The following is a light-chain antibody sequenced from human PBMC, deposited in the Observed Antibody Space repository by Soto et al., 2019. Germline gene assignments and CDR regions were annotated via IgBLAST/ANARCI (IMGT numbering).Light chain of an antibody. CDR2: AAS. V-gene: IGKV1-39*01. Sequence: DIQMTQSPSSLSASIGDRANITCRASQSIDNYVNWYQQKPGKAPKVLIYAASSLQSGVPSRFSGTGSGTEFTLTISSLQPVDFATYYCQQSYSTPRTFGPGTKVDL. CDR1: QSIDNY. CDR3: QQSYSTPRT. J-gene: IGKJ3*01.